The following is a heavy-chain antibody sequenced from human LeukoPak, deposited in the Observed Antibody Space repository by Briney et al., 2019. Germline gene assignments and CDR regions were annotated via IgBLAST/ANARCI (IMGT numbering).Heavy chain of an antibody. CDR3: AKDRGGGSGSYYTLDY. D-gene: IGHD3-10*01. Sequence: PGGSLRLSCAASGFTFSSYGMSWVRQAPGKGLEWVSAISGSGGSTYYADSVKGRFTISRDNSKNTLYLQMNSLRAEDTAVYYCAKDRGGGSGSYYTLDYWGQGTLVTVSS. V-gene: IGHV3-23*01. J-gene: IGHJ4*02. CDR1: GFTFSSYG. CDR2: ISGSGGST.